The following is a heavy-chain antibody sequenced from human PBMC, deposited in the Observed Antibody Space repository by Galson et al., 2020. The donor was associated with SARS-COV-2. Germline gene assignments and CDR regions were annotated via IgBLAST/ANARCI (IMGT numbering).Heavy chain of an antibody. CDR3: ARQGVTMIFLFTVPGWFFDS. D-gene: IGHD2-15*01. CDR2: VYPSGST. V-gene: IGHV4-38-2*01. Sequence: SETLSLTCAVSGVSISTTNYWSWIRQAPGKGLEWIGSVYPSGSTHYNPSLKSRVTISLDTSKNQFSLRLTSVTAADTPLYYWARQGVTMIFLFTVPGWFFDSWGRGTLVAVAS. J-gene: IGHJ2*01. CDR1: GVSISTTNY.